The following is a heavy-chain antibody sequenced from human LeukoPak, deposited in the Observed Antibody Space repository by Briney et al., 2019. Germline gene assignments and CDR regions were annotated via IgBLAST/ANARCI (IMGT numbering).Heavy chain of an antibody. CDR3: ARCENGVCYKDNWFDP. D-gene: IGHD2-8*01. J-gene: IGHJ5*02. CDR2: ISAYNGNT. Sequence: ASVKVSCKASGYTFSSFGISWVRQAPGQGLEWMGWISAYNGNTNYAQKLQGRVTMTTDTSTSTAYMELRSLRSDDTAVYYCARCENGVCYKDNWFDPWGQGTLVTVSS. V-gene: IGHV1-18*01. CDR1: GYTFSSFG.